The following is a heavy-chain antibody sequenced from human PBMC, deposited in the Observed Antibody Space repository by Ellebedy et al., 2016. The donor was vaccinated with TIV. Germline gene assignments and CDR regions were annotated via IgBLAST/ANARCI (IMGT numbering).Heavy chain of an antibody. CDR1: GFTFSSYS. V-gene: IGHV3-21*01. CDR3: ARDVLDRSNAQTKWFYP. D-gene: IGHD1-26*01. CDR2: ISSSSSNI. Sequence: GESLKISCAASGFTFSSYSMNWVRQAPGKGLEWVSSISSSSSNIYYADSVKGRFTISRDNAKNSLYLQMNSLRAEDTAVYYCARDVLDRSNAQTKWFYPWGQGTLVTVSS. J-gene: IGHJ5*02.